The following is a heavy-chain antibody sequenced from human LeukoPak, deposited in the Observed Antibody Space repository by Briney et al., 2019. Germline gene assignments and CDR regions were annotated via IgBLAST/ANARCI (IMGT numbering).Heavy chain of an antibody. D-gene: IGHD3-10*01. CDR3: ARDIRIYGSGSSGDY. V-gene: IGHV1-69*13. CDR2: IIAVLGTA. Sequence: SVKVSCKTSGGPSSGYAISWVRQAPGQGLEWMGGIIAVLGTANYAQKFQGRVTITADEFTSTAYMELTSLRSEDTAVYYCARDIRIYGSGSSGDYWGQGTLVTVSS. CDR1: GGPSSGYA. J-gene: IGHJ4*02.